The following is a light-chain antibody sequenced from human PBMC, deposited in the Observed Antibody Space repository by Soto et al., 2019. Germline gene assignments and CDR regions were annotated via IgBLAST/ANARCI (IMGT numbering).Light chain of an antibody. CDR1: QSVNTKH. Sequence: IVLTQSPGTLSLSLGERATLSCRASQSVNTKHVAWYQQKPGQAPSLLIYGTSNRPTDIPDRFSGSGSGTDFSLTISRLEPEDFAVYYCQHYGSSPPDTFGQGTNLEIK. CDR2: GTS. V-gene: IGKV3-20*01. CDR3: QHYGSSPPDT. J-gene: IGKJ2*01.